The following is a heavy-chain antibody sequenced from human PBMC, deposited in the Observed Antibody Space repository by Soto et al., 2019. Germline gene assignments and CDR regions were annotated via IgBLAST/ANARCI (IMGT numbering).Heavy chain of an antibody. D-gene: IGHD6-13*01. CDR2: IYPGDSDT. CDR1: GERFFNYW. J-gene: IGHJ4*02. V-gene: IGHV5-51*01. CDR3: ARDPAAGIPY. Sequence: GGCLKDTCKGAGERFFNYWIGWVRQMPGKGLEWMGIIYPGDSDTRYSPSFQGQVAISADKSISTAYLQWSSLKASDTAMYYCARDPAAGIPYWGQGTLVTVSS.